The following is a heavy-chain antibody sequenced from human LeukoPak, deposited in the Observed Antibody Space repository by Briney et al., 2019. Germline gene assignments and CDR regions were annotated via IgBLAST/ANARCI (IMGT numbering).Heavy chain of an antibody. D-gene: IGHD1-14*01. CDR1: DASISGHY. J-gene: IGHJ3*02. Sequence: SETLSLTCTVSDASISGHYLTWIRQPTGKGLEWIGSISTIGSTYYQPSLKSRFTISIETSKNSLSLQMSSLTAADTAVYYCARDKININAFDMWGQGTMVTVSS. CDR3: ARDKININAFDM. V-gene: IGHV4-4*08. CDR2: ISTIGST.